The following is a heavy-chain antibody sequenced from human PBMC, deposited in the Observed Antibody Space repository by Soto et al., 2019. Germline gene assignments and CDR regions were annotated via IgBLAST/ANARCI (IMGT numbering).Heavy chain of an antibody. J-gene: IGHJ6*02. D-gene: IGHD2-2*02. CDR1: GGTFSSYA. V-gene: IGHV1-69*06. Sequence: SVKVSCKASGGTFSSYAISWVRQAPVQGLEWMGGIIPIFGTANYAQKFQGRVTITADKSTSTAYMELSSLRSEDTAVYYCARYCSSTSCYMGFPYYYYYGMDVWGQGTTVTVSS. CDR3: ARYCSSTSCYMGFPYYYYYGMDV. CDR2: IIPIFGTA.